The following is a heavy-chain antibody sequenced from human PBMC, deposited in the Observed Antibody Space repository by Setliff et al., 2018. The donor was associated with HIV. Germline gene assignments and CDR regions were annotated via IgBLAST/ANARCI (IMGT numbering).Heavy chain of an antibody. CDR1: GFIFSNYR. CDR3: ARTAYYRDSSGYYSVAFDM. CDR2: IGTAGDT. Sequence: GSLRLSCAASGFIFSNYRMNWVRQAPGKGLEWVSHIGTAGDTYYLDSVRGRFTISREDARNSGYLQMNSLRDDDTAVYFCARTAYYRDSSGYYSVAFDMWGPGTMVTVSS. D-gene: IGHD3-22*01. V-gene: IGHV3-13*01. J-gene: IGHJ3*02.